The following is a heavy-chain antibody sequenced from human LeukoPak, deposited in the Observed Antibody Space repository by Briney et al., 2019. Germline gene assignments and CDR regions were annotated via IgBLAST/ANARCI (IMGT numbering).Heavy chain of an antibody. CDR3: ARDVDGCSGGSCYRGSHFDY. Sequence: ASVKVSCKASGYTFTGYFMHWLRQAPGQGLEWVGWISPNSGGTNYARNFQGRVTMTRDTSISTVYMELSGLTSDDTAVYYCARDVDGCSGGSCYRGSHFDYWAQGALVTVSS. D-gene: IGHD2-15*01. J-gene: IGHJ4*02. V-gene: IGHV1-2*02. CDR2: ISPNSGGT. CDR1: GYTFTGYF.